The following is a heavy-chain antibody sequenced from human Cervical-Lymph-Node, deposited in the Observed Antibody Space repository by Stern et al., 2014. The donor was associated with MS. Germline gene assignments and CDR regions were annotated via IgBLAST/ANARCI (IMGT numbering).Heavy chain of an antibody. CDR3: ARGGRSSSLDY. D-gene: IGHD6-6*01. V-gene: IGHV3-74*02. CDR1: GLTFSTSF. Sequence: MQLVQSGGGLVQPGGSLRLSCEASGLTFSTSFMHWVRQAPGKVLVWVSRMDGDGSIRTYADSVRGRFIISRDNAKNTLYLQMNSLRAEDTAVYYCARGGRSSSLDYWGQGTLVTVSS. J-gene: IGHJ4*02. CDR2: MDGDGSIR.